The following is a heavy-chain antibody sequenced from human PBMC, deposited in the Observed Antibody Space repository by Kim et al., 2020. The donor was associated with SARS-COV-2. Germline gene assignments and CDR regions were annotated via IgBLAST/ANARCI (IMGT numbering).Heavy chain of an antibody. CDR3: ATFRGSSRTIDY. D-gene: IGHD3-10*01. J-gene: IGHJ4*02. V-gene: IGHV3-23*01. Sequence: FYAESVKGRVTISRDNSKNMLYLQMNSLRVEDTAVYYCATFRGSSRTIDYWGQGVPVTVS.